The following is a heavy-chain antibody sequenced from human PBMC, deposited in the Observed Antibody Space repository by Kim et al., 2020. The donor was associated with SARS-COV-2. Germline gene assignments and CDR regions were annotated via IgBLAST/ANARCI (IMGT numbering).Heavy chain of an antibody. J-gene: IGHJ4*02. D-gene: IGHD1-26*01. CDR2: IYYYSGST. CDR3: ARDQSGVGVED. CDR1: GGSISSYY. Sequence: SETLSLTCTVSGGSISSYYWSWIRQPPGKGLEWIGYIYYYSGSTSYNPSLKSRVTISVDTSKNQISLKLSSVTAADTAVYYCARDQSGVGVEDWGQGTLVTVSS. V-gene: IGHV4-59*01.